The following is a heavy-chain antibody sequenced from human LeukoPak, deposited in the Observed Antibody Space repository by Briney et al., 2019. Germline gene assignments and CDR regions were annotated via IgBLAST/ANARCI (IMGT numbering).Heavy chain of an antibody. CDR2: IYPGDSDT. D-gene: IGHD3-3*01. V-gene: IGHV5-51*01. J-gene: IGHJ5*02. Sequence: GESLKISCKGSGYSFTSYWIGWVRQMPGKGLEWMGIIYPGDSDTRYSPSFQGQVTNSADKSISTAYLQWSSLKASDTAMYYCARCGVFWSGYPSYSWFDPWGQGTLVTVSS. CDR1: GYSFTSYW. CDR3: ARCGVFWSGYPSYSWFDP.